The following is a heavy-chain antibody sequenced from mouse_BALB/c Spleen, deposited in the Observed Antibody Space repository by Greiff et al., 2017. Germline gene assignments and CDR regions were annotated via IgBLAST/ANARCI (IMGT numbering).Heavy chain of an antibody. CDR3: ARGLYYRYDEAY. CDR2: IDPSDSYT. CDR1: GYTFTSYW. D-gene: IGHD2-14*01. V-gene: IGHV1-69*02. Sequence: QVQLQQPGAELVKPGASVKLSCKASGYTFTSYWMHWVKQRPGQGLEWIGEIDPSDSYTNYNQKFKGKATLTVDKSSSTAYMQLSSLTSEDSSVYYCARGLYYRYDEAYWGQGTLVTVSA. J-gene: IGHJ3*01.